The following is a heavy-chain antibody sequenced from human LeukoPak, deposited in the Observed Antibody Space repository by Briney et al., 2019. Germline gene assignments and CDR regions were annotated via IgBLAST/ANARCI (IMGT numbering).Heavy chain of an antibody. V-gene: IGHV4-39*01. CDR1: GGSITSYY. Sequence: SETLSLTCTVSGGSITSYYWSWIRQPPGKGLEWIASINYSGSTYYNPSLKSRVTISVDTSENQFSLKLSSVTAADTAVYYCARCVVYGSGKYYFDYWGQGTLVTVSS. J-gene: IGHJ4*02. CDR3: ARCVVYGSGKYYFDY. CDR2: INYSGST. D-gene: IGHD3-10*01.